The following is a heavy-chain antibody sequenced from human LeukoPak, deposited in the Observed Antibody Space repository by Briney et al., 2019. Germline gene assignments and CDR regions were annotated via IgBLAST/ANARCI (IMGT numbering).Heavy chain of an antibody. CDR3: ARDFGYYDFWSGYLLMDV. V-gene: IGHV3-7*01. D-gene: IGHD3-3*01. Sequence: GGSLRLSCAASGFTFSSYWMSWVRRAPGKGLEWVANIKQDGSEKYYVDSVKGRFTISRDNAKNSLYLQMNSLRAEDTAVYYCARDFGYYDFWSGYLLMDVWGKGTTVTVSS. CDR2: IKQDGSEK. J-gene: IGHJ6*03. CDR1: GFTFSSYW.